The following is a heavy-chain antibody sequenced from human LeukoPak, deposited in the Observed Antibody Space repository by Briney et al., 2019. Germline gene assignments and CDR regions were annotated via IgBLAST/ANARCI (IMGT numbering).Heavy chain of an antibody. CDR2: ITGSGGST. CDR3: ARANGQLWTTPDY. V-gene: IGHV3-23*01. J-gene: IGHJ4*02. D-gene: IGHD5-18*01. CDR1: GFTLSSYA. Sequence: GGSLRLSCAGSGFTLSSYAMSWVRQAPGKGLEWVSGITGSGGSTYYADSVKGRFTISRDNSKNTLYLQMNSLRAEDTAVYYCARANGQLWTTPDYWGQGTLVTISS.